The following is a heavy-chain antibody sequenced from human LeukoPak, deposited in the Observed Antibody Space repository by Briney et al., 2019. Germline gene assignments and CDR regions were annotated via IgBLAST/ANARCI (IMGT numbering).Heavy chain of an antibody. V-gene: IGHV4-34*01. CDR2: INDSGST. CDR1: GGSFSGYY. CDR3: ATSAQTYYYDSSAYYYNWFDP. J-gene: IGHJ5*02. Sequence: SETLSLTCAVYGGSFSGYYWNWIRQPPGKGLEWIGEINDSGSTNYNPSLKSRVTISVDTSKNQFSLKLSSVTAADTAVYYCATSAQTYYYDSSAYYYNWFDPWGQGTLVTVSS. D-gene: IGHD3-22*01.